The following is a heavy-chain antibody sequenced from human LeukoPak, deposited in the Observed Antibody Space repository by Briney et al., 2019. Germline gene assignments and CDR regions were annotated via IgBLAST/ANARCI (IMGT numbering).Heavy chain of an antibody. J-gene: IGHJ2*01. CDR3: ARADNWNLYWYFDL. CDR2: IYHSGST. D-gene: IGHD1-20*01. Sequence: AYIYHSGSTYYNPSLTSRVTISVDRSKNQFSLNLSSVTAADTAVYYCARADNWNLYWYFDLWGRGTLVTVSS. V-gene: IGHV4-30-2*01.